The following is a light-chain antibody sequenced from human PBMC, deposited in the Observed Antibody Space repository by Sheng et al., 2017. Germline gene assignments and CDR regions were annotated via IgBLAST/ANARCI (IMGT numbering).Light chain of an antibody. V-gene: IGLV2-14*03. J-gene: IGLJ1*01. CDR1: RSDVGGFNF. Sequence: QSALTQPASVSGSPGQSITISCTGTRSDVGGFNFVSWYQQHPGKAPKLIIYDVSNRPSGVSNRFSGSNSGNTATLTISGTQAMDEADYYCQAWDSSTYVFGTGTKVTVL. CDR2: DVS. CDR3: QAWDSSTYV.